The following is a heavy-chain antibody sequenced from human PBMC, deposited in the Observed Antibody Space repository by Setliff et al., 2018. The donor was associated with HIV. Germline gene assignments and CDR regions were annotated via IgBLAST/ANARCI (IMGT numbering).Heavy chain of an antibody. CDR1: GDFFSSDYY. V-gene: IGHV4-61*01. CDR3: ARGSSGWTFDY. CDR2: IYYSGGT. D-gene: IGHD6-19*01. Sequence: SSETLSLTCTVSGDFFSSDYYWGWIRQSPGKGLEWIGYIYYSGGTNYNPSLKSRVTISADKSKNQFSLKLSSVTAADTAVYYCARGSSGWTFDYWGQGTLVTVSS. J-gene: IGHJ4*02.